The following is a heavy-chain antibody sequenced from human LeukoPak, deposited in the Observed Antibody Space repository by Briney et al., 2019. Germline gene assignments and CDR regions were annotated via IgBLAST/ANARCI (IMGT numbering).Heavy chain of an antibody. J-gene: IGHJ3*02. Sequence: GGSLRLSCAASGFTFSSYSMNWVRQAPGKGLEWVGRIKSKTDGGTTDYAAPVKGGFTISRDDSKNTLYLQMNSLETEDTAVYYCTTDRGSSGWYGAFDIWGQGTMVTVSS. D-gene: IGHD6-19*01. CDR1: GFTFSSYS. CDR3: TTDRGSSGWYGAFDI. CDR2: IKSKTDGGTT. V-gene: IGHV3-15*01.